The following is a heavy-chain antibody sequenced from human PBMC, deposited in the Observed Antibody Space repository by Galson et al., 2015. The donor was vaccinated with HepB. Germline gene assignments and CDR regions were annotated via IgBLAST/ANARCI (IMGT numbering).Heavy chain of an antibody. CDR1: GFTFNNAW. V-gene: IGHV3-15*01. CDR2: IKSKSRGGTT. D-gene: IGHD3-22*01. J-gene: IGHJ4*02. CDR3: TTGKEYYDSSGYYYPSNTNFDY. Sequence: SLRLSCAASGFTFNNAWMSWVRQAPGKGLEWVGRIKSKSRGGTTDYAAPVKGRFSISRDDSIGTVYLQMNSLKTEDSAVYYCTTGKEYYDSSGYYYPSNTNFDYWGQGTLVTVSS.